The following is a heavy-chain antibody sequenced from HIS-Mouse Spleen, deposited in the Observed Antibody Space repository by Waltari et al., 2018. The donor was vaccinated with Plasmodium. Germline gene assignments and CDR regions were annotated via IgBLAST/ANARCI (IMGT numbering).Heavy chain of an antibody. CDR3: GSSGSGSYYY. CDR1: GRSFSGYY. J-gene: IGHJ4*02. D-gene: IGHD3-10*01. CDR2: INHSGST. V-gene: IGHV4-34*01. Sequence: QAHLQQWVSGLLQASEPLSLTCAVYGRSFSGYYWSWIRQRPGKGLEWIGEINHSGSTNYNPSRKSRDTISVDTTKSQFSLKLSSVTAADTAVYYCGSSGSGSYYYWGQGTLVTVSS.